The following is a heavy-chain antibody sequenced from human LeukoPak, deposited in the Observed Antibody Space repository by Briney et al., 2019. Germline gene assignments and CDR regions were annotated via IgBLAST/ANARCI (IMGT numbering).Heavy chain of an antibody. Sequence: SVKVSCKASGGTFSSYAISWVRQAPGQGLEWMGRIIPILGIANYAQKFQGRATITADKSTSTAYMELSSLRSEDTAVYYCARADPTGVRGVTTYYFDYWGQGTLVTVSS. D-gene: IGHD3-10*01. V-gene: IGHV1-69*04. CDR2: IIPILGIA. CDR1: GGTFSSYA. J-gene: IGHJ4*02. CDR3: ARADPTGVRGVTTYYFDY.